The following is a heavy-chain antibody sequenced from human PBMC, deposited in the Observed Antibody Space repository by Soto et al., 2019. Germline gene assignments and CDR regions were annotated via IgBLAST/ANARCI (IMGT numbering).Heavy chain of an antibody. J-gene: IGHJ4*02. Sequence: QVQLVESGGGVVQPGRSLRLSCSASGFTFSDFEMYWIRQAPGKGLDWVSFISYDGSNQYYAGSVKGRFTISRDQFKNPPLFPQPSPRTGDTAVYFCARRTGTAPRFDFWGQGTLVTVSS. CDR3: ARRTGTAPRFDF. V-gene: IGHV3-30*14. D-gene: IGHD1-7*01. CDR2: ISYDGSNQ. CDR1: GFTFSDFE.